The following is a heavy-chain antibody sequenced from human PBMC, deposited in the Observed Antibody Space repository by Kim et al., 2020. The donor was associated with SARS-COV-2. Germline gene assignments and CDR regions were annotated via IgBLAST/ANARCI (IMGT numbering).Heavy chain of an antibody. CDR3: ARDIVVVPAASFNYYYYGMDV. CDR1: GYTFTSYG. Sequence: ASVKVSCKASGYTFTSYGISWVRQAPGQGLEWMGWISAYNGNTNYAQKLQGRVTMTTDTSTSTAYMELRSLRSDDTAVYYCARDIVVVPAASFNYYYYGMDVWGQGTTVTVSS. J-gene: IGHJ6*02. D-gene: IGHD2-2*01. CDR2: ISAYNGNT. V-gene: IGHV1-18*04.